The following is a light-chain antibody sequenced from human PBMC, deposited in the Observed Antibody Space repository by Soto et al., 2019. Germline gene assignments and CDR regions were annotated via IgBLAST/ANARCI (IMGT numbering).Light chain of an antibody. CDR3: QQFNSDHLT. V-gene: IGKV1-13*02. J-gene: IGKJ4*01. CDR1: QGISSA. CDR2: DAS. Sequence: AIQLTQSPSSLSASVGDRVTITCRASQGISSALAWYQQKPGKAPKLLIYDASTLESGVPSRFSGSGSGTDFTLTSSSLQPEDFATYYCQQFNSDHLTFGGGTKVEIK.